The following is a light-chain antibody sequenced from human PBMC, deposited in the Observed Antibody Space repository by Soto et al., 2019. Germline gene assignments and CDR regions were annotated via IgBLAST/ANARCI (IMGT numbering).Light chain of an antibody. CDR1: QSISDT. CDR3: QQYDNWPWT. V-gene: IGKV3-15*01. Sequence: EIVMTQSPATLSVSPGGRATLSCRASQSISDTLAWYQQKPGKTPRLLIHGASTRAPGFPARFSGSGSGTDFTLTISSLQSEDFAVYYGQQYDNWPWTFGQGTKVDIK. J-gene: IGKJ1*01. CDR2: GAS.